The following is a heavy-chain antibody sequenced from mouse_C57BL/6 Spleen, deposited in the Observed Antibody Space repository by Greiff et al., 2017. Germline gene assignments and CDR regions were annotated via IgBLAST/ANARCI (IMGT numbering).Heavy chain of an antibody. CDR1: GFTFSSYA. CDR2: ISSGGDYI. CDR3: TRGDAGYAMDY. D-gene: IGHD3-3*01. J-gene: IGHJ4*01. Sequence: VQLKESGEGLVKPGGSLKLSCAASGFTFSSYAMSWVRQTPEKRLEWVAYISSGGDYIYYADTVKGRFTISRDHARNTLYLQMSSLKSEDTAMYYCTRGDAGYAMDYWGQGTSVTVSS. V-gene: IGHV5-9-1*02.